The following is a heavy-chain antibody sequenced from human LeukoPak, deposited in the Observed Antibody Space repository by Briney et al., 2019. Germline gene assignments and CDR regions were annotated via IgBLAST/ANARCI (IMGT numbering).Heavy chain of an antibody. Sequence: EASVKVSCKASGYTFTSYGISWVRQAPGQGLEWMGIINPSGGSTSYAQKFQGRVTMTRDTSTSTVYMELSSLRSEDTAVYYCARSLAFKLDYYGMDVWGQGTTVTVSS. J-gene: IGHJ6*02. D-gene: IGHD1-1*01. CDR1: GYTFTSYG. CDR3: ARSLAFKLDYYGMDV. CDR2: INPSGGST. V-gene: IGHV1-46*01.